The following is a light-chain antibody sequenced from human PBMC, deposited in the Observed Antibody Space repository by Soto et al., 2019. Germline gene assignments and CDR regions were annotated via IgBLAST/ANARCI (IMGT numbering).Light chain of an antibody. V-gene: IGKV1-33*01. CDR2: DAS. CDR1: QDIRNH. CDR3: QQYDNLPLT. J-gene: IGKJ4*01. Sequence: DIQMTQSPSSLSAFIGDRVTITCQASQDIRNHLNWFQQKPGKAPKLLMYDASNLETGVPSRFTGSGSGTFFTLTITSLQPGDIATYYCQQYDNLPLTFGGGSKVEVK.